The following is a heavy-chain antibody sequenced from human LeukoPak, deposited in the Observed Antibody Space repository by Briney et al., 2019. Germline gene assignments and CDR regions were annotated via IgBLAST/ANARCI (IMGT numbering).Heavy chain of an antibody. CDR1: GFTVSTNF. CDR2: IYSGGST. CDR3: ARTRVDTTTFDYFDY. D-gene: IGHD4-11*01. Sequence: GGSLRLSCVVSGFTVSTNFMSWVRQAPGERLEWVAVIYSGGSTYYADSVKGRFTISRDNSKNTLYLQMNSLRAEDTAVYYCARTRVDTTTFDYFDYWGQGTLVTVSS. V-gene: IGHV3-53*01. J-gene: IGHJ4*02.